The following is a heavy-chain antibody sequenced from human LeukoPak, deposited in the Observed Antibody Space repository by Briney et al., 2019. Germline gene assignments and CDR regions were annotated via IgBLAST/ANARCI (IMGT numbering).Heavy chain of an antibody. J-gene: IGHJ4*02. CDR3: AKDARMYYYDSSGYFPHFDY. CDR1: GFTFSSYA. Sequence: GGSLRLSCAASGFTFSSYAMSWVRQAPGKGLEWVSAISGSGGSTYYADSVKGRFTISRDNSKNTLYLQMNSLRAEDTAVYYCAKDARMYYYDSSGYFPHFDYWGQGTLVTVSS. V-gene: IGHV3-23*01. CDR2: ISGSGGST. D-gene: IGHD3-22*01.